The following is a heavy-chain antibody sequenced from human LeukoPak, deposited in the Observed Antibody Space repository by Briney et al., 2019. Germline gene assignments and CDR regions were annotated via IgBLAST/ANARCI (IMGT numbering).Heavy chain of an antibody. CDR1: GGTFSSYA. CDR3: ATKDIVVVVGGMGV. CDR2: IIPILGIA. Sequence: ASVKVSCKASGGTFSSYAISWVRQAPGQGLEWMGRIIPILGIANYAQKFQGRVTITADKSTSTAYMELSSLRSEDTAVYYCATKDIVVVVGGMGVWGQGTTVTVSS. D-gene: IGHD2-15*01. J-gene: IGHJ6*02. V-gene: IGHV1-69*04.